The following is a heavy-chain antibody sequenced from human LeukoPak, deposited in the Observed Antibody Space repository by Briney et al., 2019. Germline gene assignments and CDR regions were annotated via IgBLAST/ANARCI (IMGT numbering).Heavy chain of an antibody. D-gene: IGHD3-3*01. J-gene: IGHJ5*02. Sequence: NSGGSLRLSCAASGFTFSSYSMSWVSQAPGKGLEWVSSISSSSSYIYYADSVKGRFTISRDNAKNSLYLQMNRLRAEDTAVYYCARDPTDYDFWSGYSNNWFDPWGQGTLVTVSS. CDR2: ISSSSSYI. CDR3: ARDPTDYDFWSGYSNNWFDP. CDR1: GFTFSSYS. V-gene: IGHV3-21*01.